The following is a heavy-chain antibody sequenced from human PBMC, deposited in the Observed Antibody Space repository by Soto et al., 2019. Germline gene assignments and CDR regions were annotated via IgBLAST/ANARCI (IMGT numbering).Heavy chain of an antibody. CDR1: GFTFSAYS. J-gene: IGHJ4*02. CDR3: ARGRGAAADYFDF. D-gene: IGHD6-13*01. Sequence: QVQLLESGGGLVKPGGSLRLSCAVAGFTFSAYSMTWIRQAPGQGLEWVSYISSSTSHTNYADSVKGRFTISRDNAKNSVFLQMNSLTAADTGVYYCARGRGAAADYFDFWGQGTLVTVSS. CDR2: ISSSTSHT. V-gene: IGHV3-11*03.